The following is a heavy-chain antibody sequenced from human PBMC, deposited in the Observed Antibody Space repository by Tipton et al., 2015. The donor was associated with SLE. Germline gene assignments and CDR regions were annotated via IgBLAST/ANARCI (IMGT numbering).Heavy chain of an antibody. V-gene: IGHV4-59*01. J-gene: IGHJ4*02. CDR2: VYYLGAT. CDR3: ARGDNWDYMNS. D-gene: IGHD1-7*01. CDR1: NGSINLYY. Sequence: TLSLTCTVSNGSINLYYWSWIRQSPGKGLEYIGHVYYLGATNYSPSFESRVTISVDTSNNQLSLNLSSVTAADTAVYYCARGDNWDYMNSWGQGTLVTASS.